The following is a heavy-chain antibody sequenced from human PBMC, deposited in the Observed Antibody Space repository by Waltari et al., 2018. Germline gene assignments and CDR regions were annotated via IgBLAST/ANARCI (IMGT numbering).Heavy chain of an antibody. Sequence: EVQLVESGGGLVQHGGSLRLSWAASGFTFSSYEMNWVRQAPGKGLGWVEYISSSGSTIYYADSVKGRFTISRDNAKNSLYLQMNSLRAEDTAVYYCVGGFGYYGMDVWGQGTTVTVSS. V-gene: IGHV3-48*03. CDR1: GFTFSSYE. D-gene: IGHD3-10*01. CDR3: VGGFGYYGMDV. CDR2: ISSSGSTI. J-gene: IGHJ6*02.